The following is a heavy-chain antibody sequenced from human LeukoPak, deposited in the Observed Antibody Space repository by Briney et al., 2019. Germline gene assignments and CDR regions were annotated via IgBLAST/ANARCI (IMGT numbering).Heavy chain of an antibody. CDR2: INHSGST. D-gene: IGHD2-2*02. Sequence: SETLSLTCAVYGGSFSGYYWSWIRQPPGKGLEWIGEINHSGSTNYNPSLKSRVTISVDTSKNQFFLKLSSVTAADTAVYYCARSSVFCSSTSCYTGEGGGMDVWGQGTTVTVSS. CDR1: GGSFSGYY. CDR3: ARSSVFCSSTSCYTGEGGGMDV. J-gene: IGHJ6*02. V-gene: IGHV4-34*01.